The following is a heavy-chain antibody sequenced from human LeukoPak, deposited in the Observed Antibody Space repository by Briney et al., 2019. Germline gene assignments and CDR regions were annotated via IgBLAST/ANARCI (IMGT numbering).Heavy chain of an antibody. CDR1: GGSFSGYY. D-gene: IGHD4-23*01. CDR2: INHSGST. V-gene: IGHV4-34*01. J-gene: IGHJ4*02. CDR3: ARSGGNLDY. Sequence: SETLSLTCAVYGGSFSGYYWSWIRQTPGKGLEWIGEINHSGSTNYNPSLKSRVTISVDTSKNQFSLKLSSVTAADTAVYYCARSGGNLDYWGQGTLVTVSS.